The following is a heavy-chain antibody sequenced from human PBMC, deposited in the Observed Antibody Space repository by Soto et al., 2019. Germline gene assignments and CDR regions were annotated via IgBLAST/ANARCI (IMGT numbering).Heavy chain of an antibody. V-gene: IGHV3-74*01. CDR1: GFTFSSYW. CDR2: INGDGSIT. D-gene: IGHD4-4*01. Sequence: EVQLVESGGGLVQPGGSLRLSCAAAGFTFSSYWMHWVRQAPGKGLVWVSRINGDGSITFYADSVKGRFTISRDNAKNTVYLQMNSLRAEDTAVYYCARGIQYRYGMDVWGQGTTVTVSS. J-gene: IGHJ6*02. CDR3: ARGIQYRYGMDV.